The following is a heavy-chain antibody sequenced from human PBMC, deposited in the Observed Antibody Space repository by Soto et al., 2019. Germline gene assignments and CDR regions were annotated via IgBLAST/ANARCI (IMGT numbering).Heavy chain of an antibody. CDR2: ISGSGGST. D-gene: IGHD1-26*01. CDR3: AKGMKWEPTPDDY. Sequence: GGSLRLSCAASGFTFSSYAMSWVRQAPGEGLEWVSAISGSGGSTYYADSVKGRFTISRDNSKNTLYLQMNSLRAEDTAVYYCAKGMKWEPTPDDYWGQGTLVTVSS. J-gene: IGHJ4*02. CDR1: GFTFSSYA. V-gene: IGHV3-23*01.